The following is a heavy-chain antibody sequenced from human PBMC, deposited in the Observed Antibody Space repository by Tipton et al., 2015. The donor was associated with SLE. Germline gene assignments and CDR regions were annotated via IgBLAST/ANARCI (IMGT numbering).Heavy chain of an antibody. CDR2: ISISGGHT. D-gene: IGHD3-22*01. V-gene: IGHV3-23*01. CDR3: AKDYYDASGLFQH. J-gene: IGHJ1*01. Sequence: SLRLSCAASGFTFSRSAMNWVRQAPGKGLEWVSAISISGGHTYYADSVKGRFTISRDISKNTLYLQMNSLRAEDTALYYCAKDYYDASGLFQHWGQGTLVTVSS. CDR1: GFTFSRSA.